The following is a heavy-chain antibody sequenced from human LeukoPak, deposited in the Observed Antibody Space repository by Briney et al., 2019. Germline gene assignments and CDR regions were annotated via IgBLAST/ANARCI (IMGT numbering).Heavy chain of an antibody. D-gene: IGHD1-26*01. CDR1: GFTFSTYG. CDR2: IKQDGSEK. Sequence: PGGSLRLSCAASGFTFSTYGMNWVRQAPGKGLEWVANIKQDGSEKYYVDSVKGRFTISRDNAKNSLYLQMNSLRAEDTAVYYCARDRVGATGYWGQGTLVTVSS. CDR3: ARDRVGATGY. J-gene: IGHJ4*02. V-gene: IGHV3-7*01.